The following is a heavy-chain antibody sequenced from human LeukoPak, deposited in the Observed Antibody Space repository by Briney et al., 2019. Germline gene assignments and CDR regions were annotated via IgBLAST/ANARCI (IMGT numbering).Heavy chain of an antibody. J-gene: IGHJ3*02. CDR2: IYPGDSDT. CDR3: ARHKRPTYYYDSNPVDAFDI. V-gene: IGHV5-51*01. CDR1: GYSFTSYW. Sequence: GESLKISCKGSGYSFTSYWIGWVRQMPGKGLEWMGIIYPGDSDTRYSPSFQGQVTISTDKSISTAYLQWSSLKASDTAMYYCARHKRPTYYYDSNPVDAFDIWGQGTMVTVSS. D-gene: IGHD3-22*01.